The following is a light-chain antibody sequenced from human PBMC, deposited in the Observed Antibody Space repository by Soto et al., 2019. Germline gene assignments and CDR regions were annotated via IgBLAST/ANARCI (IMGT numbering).Light chain of an antibody. CDR2: GAS. CDR3: QQYNNWPPYT. CDR1: QSVSSN. V-gene: IGKV3-15*01. Sequence: EIVMTQSPATLSVSPAERATLSCRASQSVSSNFAWYQQKPGQAPRLLIYGASTRATGIPARFSGSGSGTEFTLTISSLQSEDFAVYYCQQYNNWPPYTFGQGTKLEIK. J-gene: IGKJ2*01.